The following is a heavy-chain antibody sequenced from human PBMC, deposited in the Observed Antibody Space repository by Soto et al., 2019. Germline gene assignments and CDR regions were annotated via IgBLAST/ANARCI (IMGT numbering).Heavy chain of an antibody. CDR2: IASRDPTV. V-gene: IGHV3-11*01. CDR3: ARDKSSGYYGMDV. J-gene: IGHJ6*02. Sequence: PGGSLRLSCATSGFTFSDYYMSWIRQAPGKGLEWVSYIASRDPTVYYADSVRGRFTISRDNARNLLYMQMDNLRADDTAVYYCARDKSSGYYGMDVWGQGTTVTVSS. CDR1: GFTFSDYY. D-gene: IGHD3-22*01.